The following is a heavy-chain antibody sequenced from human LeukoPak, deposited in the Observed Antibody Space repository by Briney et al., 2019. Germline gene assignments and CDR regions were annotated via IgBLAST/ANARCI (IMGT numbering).Heavy chain of an antibody. J-gene: IGHJ4*02. CDR3: ARVLPGYYSFDD. D-gene: IGHD3-9*01. CDR2: IYYSEST. V-gene: IGHV4-59*01. CDR1: GGSISGYF. Sequence: SETLSLTCTVSGGSISGYFWSWIRQPPGKGLEYIGYIYYSESTNYNPSLKSRVSISVDTSKNQFSLRLGSVTAADTAVYYCARVLPGYYSFDDWGQGTRVTVSS.